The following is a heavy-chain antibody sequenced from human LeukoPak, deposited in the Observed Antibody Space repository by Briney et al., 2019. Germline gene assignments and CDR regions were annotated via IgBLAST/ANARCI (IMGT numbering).Heavy chain of an antibody. CDR1: GYTFTSYY. Sequence: ASVKVSCKASGYTFTSYYMHWVRPAPGQGLEWMGIINPSGGSTSYAQKFQGRVTITRDMSTSTAYMELSSLRSEDTAVYYCAADPGVDTAFDAFDIWGQGTMVTVSS. CDR2: INPSGGST. J-gene: IGHJ3*02. V-gene: IGHV1-46*01. CDR3: AADPGVDTAFDAFDI. D-gene: IGHD5-18*01.